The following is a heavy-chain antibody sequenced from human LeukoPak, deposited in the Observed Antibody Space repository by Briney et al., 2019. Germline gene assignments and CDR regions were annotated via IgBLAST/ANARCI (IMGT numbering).Heavy chain of an antibody. CDR3: ARDPGYQLLYEGAFDY. CDR1: GFTFSSYA. V-gene: IGHV3-30-3*01. D-gene: IGHD2-2*02. Sequence: GGSLRLSCAASGFTFSSYAMHWVRQAPGKGLEWVAVISYDGSNKYYADSVKGRFTISRDNSKNTLYLQMNSLRAEDTAVYYCARDPGYQLLYEGAFDYWGQGTLVTVSS. CDR2: ISYDGSNK. J-gene: IGHJ4*02.